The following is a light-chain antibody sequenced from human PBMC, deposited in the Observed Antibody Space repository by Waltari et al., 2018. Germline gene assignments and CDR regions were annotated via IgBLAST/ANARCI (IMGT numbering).Light chain of an antibody. V-gene: IGLV2-14*03. CDR1: SSDIGGYNY. Sequence: QSALTQPASVSGSPGQSITIPCTGTSSDIGGYNYVSWYQQHPGKAPKVIMYEVSKRPSGVSHRFSGAKSGNTASLTISGLQADDEADYYCGSYTSSSSLDVVFGGGTELTVL. CDR3: GSYTSSSSLDVV. CDR2: EVS. J-gene: IGLJ3*02.